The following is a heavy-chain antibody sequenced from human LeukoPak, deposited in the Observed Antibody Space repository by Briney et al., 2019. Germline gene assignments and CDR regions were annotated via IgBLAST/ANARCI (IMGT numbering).Heavy chain of an antibody. CDR3: ARGPSPDYYDSSGYYYFDY. CDR1: GGSISSGSYY. V-gene: IGHV4-61*02. D-gene: IGHD3-22*01. CDR2: IYTSGST. Sequence: PSQTLSLTCTVSGGSISSGSYYWSWIRQPAGKGLEWIGRIYTSGSTNYNPSLKSRRTIALDTSKNQFSLKLSSVTAADTAVYHCARGPSPDYYDSSGYYYFDYWGQGPLVTVSS. J-gene: IGHJ4*02.